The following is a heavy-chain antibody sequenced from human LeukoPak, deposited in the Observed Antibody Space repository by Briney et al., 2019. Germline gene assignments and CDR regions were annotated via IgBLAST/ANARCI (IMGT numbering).Heavy chain of an antibody. D-gene: IGHD3-10*01. CDR3: ARARGWVNWFDP. CDR1: GYSFTNYA. Sequence: GASVKVSCKASGYSFTNYAMNWVRQAPGQGLEWMGWISAYNGNTNYAQKLQGRVTMTTDTSTSTAYMELRSLRSDDTAVYYCARARGWVNWFDPWGQGTLVTVSS. V-gene: IGHV1-18*01. CDR2: ISAYNGNT. J-gene: IGHJ5*02.